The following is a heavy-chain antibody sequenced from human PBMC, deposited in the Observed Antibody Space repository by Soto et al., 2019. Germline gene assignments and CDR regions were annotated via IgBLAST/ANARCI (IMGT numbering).Heavy chain of an antibody. V-gene: IGHV3-23*01. J-gene: IGHJ6*02. Sequence: GGSLRLSCAASGFTFSSYAMSWVRQAPGKGLEWVSAISGSGGSTYYADSVKGRFTISRDNSKNTLYLQMNSLRAEDTAVYYAARITMVRGVISRAYYYYGMDVWGQGTTVTVSS. CDR1: GFTFSSYA. CDR2: ISGSGGST. D-gene: IGHD3-10*01. CDR3: ARITMVRGVISRAYYYYGMDV.